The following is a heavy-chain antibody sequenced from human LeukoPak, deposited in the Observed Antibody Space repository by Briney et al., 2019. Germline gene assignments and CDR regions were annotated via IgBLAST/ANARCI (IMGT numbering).Heavy chain of an antibody. CDR3: ARDISGSGQGWFDP. D-gene: IGHD1-26*01. CDR2: INPNSGGT. V-gene: IGHV1-2*02. J-gene: IGHJ5*02. CDR1: GYTFTGYY. Sequence: ASVKVSCKASGYTFTGYYMHWVRQAPGQGLEWMGWINPNSGGTNYAQKFQGRVTMTRDMSTSTVYMELSSLRSEDTAVYYCARDISGSGQGWFDPWGQGTLVTVSS.